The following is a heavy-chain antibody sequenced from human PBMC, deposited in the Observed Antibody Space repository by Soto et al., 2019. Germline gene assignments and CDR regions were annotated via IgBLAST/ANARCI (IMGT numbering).Heavy chain of an antibody. CDR3: AREHRYCSGGSCQSGENWFDP. CDR1: GGTFSSYA. CDR2: IIPIFGTA. J-gene: IGHJ5*02. D-gene: IGHD2-15*01. Sequence: QVQLVQSGAEVKKPGSSVKVSCKASGGTFSSYAIGWVRQAPGQGLEWMGGIIPIFGTANYAQKFQGRVTITADESTSTAYMELSSLRSEDTAVYYCAREHRYCSGGSCQSGENWFDPWGQGTLVTVSS. V-gene: IGHV1-69*01.